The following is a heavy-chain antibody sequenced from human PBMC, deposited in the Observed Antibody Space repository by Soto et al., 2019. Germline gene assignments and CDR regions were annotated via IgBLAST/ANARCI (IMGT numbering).Heavy chain of an antibody. D-gene: IGHD1-7*01. V-gene: IGHV4-39*01. Sequence: QVQLQESGPGLVKPSETLSLTCTVSGGSISSSNYYWGWIRQPPGKGLEWIGTIYYSGSTYYNPSLKSRVTISVDTSKNQFSLKLNSVTGAGTAVYYCGTGTTDSWGQGALVTVSS. CDR3: GTGTTDS. CDR2: IYYSGST. CDR1: GGSISSSNYY. J-gene: IGHJ4*02.